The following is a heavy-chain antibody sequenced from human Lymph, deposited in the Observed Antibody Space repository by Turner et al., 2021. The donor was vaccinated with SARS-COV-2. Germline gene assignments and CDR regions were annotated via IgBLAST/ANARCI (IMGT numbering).Heavy chain of an antibody. CDR3: ARDIPTTADYLDY. CDR2: ISSSSSYI. CDR1: GCSCSTYI. Sequence: EVQLVNSGGGLVKPGVSIRLYCAASGCSCSTYIRNWGRQAPGKGLEWISFISSSSSYIYYADSVKRRFTSSREDAKTSLYLKMNSLRAEDTAVYYCARDIPTTADYLDYWGQGTLVTVSS. D-gene: IGHD4-17*01. J-gene: IGHJ4*02. V-gene: IGHV3-21*01.